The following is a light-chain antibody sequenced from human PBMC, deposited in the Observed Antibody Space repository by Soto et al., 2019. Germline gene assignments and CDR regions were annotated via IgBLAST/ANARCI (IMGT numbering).Light chain of an antibody. V-gene: IGLV2-23*02. Sequence: QSALTQPASVSESPGQSITISCTGTSSDVGSYNLVSWYQQHPGKFPKLVIYEVSNLPSGGSSRFSGSKTGNTAALTISALPVDDEAADYCCSKSGGTSVIFGGGTKLTVL. CDR1: SSDVGSYNL. CDR2: EVS. CDR3: CSKSGGTSVI. J-gene: IGLJ2*01.